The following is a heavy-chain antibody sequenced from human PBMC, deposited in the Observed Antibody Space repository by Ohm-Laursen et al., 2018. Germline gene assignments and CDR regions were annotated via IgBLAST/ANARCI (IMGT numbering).Heavy chain of an antibody. Sequence: PSETLSLTRTVSGGFISRYYWRWIRQPPGKGLEWIGYLHSSGSTRYNPSLKSRVIISVDTSKNQFSLRLSSVTAADTAVYYCARAKSPYSSADASDIWGQGTMVTVSS. D-gene: IGHD6-25*01. J-gene: IGHJ3*02. CDR2: LHSSGST. CDR3: ARAKSPYSSADASDI. CDR1: GGFISRYY. V-gene: IGHV4-59*01.